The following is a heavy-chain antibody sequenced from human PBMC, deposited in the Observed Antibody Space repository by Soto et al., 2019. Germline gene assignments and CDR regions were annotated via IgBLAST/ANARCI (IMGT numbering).Heavy chain of an antibody. CDR3: ARRSYYYDSSGYYYFDY. CDR1: GDSVSSNSAA. V-gene: IGHV6-1*01. D-gene: IGHD3-22*01. CDR2: TYYRSKWYN. J-gene: IGHJ4*02. Sequence: PSQTLSLTCAISGDSVSSNSAAWNWIRQSPSRGLEWLGRTYYRSKWYNDYAVSVKSRITINPDTSKNQFSLQLNSVTPEDTAVYYCARRSYYYDSSGYYYFDYWGQGTLVTVSS.